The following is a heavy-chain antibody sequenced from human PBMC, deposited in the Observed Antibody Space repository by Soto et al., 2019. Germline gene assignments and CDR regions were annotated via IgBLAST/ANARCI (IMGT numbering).Heavy chain of an antibody. CDR3: STYTYGYIPL. CDR2: ISYDGSNK. Sequence: QTGGSLRLSCAASGFTFGSYGMHWVRQAPGKGLEWVAVISYDGSNKYYADSVKGRFTISRDNSKNTLYLQMNSLRAEDTAVYYCSTYTYGYIPLWGQGALVTVSS. D-gene: IGHD5-18*01. J-gene: IGHJ4*02. CDR1: GFTFGSYG. V-gene: IGHV3-30*03.